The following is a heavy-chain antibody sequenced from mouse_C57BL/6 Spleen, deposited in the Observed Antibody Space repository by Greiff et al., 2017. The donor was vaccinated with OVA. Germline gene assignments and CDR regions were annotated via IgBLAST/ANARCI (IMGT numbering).Heavy chain of an antibody. D-gene: IGHD1-1*01. CDR3: AREGFITTVVAGFDY. V-gene: IGHV1-76*01. Sequence: QVQLQQSGAELVRPGASVKLSCKASGYTFTDYYINWVKQRPGQGLEWIARIYPGSGNTYYNEKFKGKATLTAEKSSSTAYMQLSSLTSEDSAVYFCAREGFITTVVAGFDYWGQGTTLTVSS. J-gene: IGHJ2*01. CDR1: GYTFTDYY. CDR2: IYPGSGNT.